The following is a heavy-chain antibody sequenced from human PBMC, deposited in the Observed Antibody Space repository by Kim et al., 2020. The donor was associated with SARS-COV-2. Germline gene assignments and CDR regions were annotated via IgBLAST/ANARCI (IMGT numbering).Heavy chain of an antibody. CDR1: GFTFSDHY. Sequence: GGSLRLSCAASGFTFSDHYMDWVRQAPGKGLEWVGRTRNKANSYTTEYAASVKGRFTISRDDSKNSLYLQMNSLKTEDTAVYYCARGETYGSGSIDYWGQGTLVTVSS. D-gene: IGHD3-10*01. CDR2: TRNKANSYTT. V-gene: IGHV3-72*01. J-gene: IGHJ4*02. CDR3: ARGETYGSGSIDY.